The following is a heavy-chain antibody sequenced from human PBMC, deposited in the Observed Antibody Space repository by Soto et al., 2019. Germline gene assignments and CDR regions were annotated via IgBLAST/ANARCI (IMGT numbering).Heavy chain of an antibody. J-gene: IGHJ4*02. CDR3: XXXXTTVTGTRGYFDY. D-gene: IGHD1-7*01. CDR1: GFTFSSYA. Sequence: QVQLVESGGGVVQPGRSLRLSCAASGFTFSSYAMHWVRQAPGKGLEWVAVISYDGSNKYYADSVKGRFTISRDNSKNTLYLQMNSLRAEDTAVYXXXXXXTTVTGTRGYFDYWGQXTXVTVSS. CDR2: ISYDGSNK. V-gene: IGHV3-30-3*01.